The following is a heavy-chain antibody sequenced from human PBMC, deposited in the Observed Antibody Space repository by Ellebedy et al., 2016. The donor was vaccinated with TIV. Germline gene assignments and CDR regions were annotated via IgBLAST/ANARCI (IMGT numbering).Heavy chain of an antibody. CDR3: ARDNGSYSDFDY. J-gene: IGHJ4*02. Sequence: AASVKVSCKASGYTFTDYYIHWVRQAPGQGLEWMGWINPNSGGTNYAQKFQGWVTMTRDTSISTAYMELNRLRSDDTAVYYCARDNGSYSDFDYWGQGTLVTVSS. D-gene: IGHD1-26*01. CDR2: INPNSGGT. V-gene: IGHV1-2*04. CDR1: GYTFTDYY.